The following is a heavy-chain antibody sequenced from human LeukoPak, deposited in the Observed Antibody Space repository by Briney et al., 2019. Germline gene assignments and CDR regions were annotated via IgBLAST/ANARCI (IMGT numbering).Heavy chain of an antibody. CDR1: GFTFSTYD. Sequence: GGSLRLSCAASGFTFSTYDMSWVRQAPGKGVEGVSAISGSGGITFYADSVKGRFTISRDNSKNTLYLQMNSLRAEDTAVYYCAKFRGYSYGPIGYWGQGTLVTVSS. CDR2: ISGSGGIT. J-gene: IGHJ4*02. D-gene: IGHD5-18*01. CDR3: AKFRGYSYGPIGY. V-gene: IGHV3-23*01.